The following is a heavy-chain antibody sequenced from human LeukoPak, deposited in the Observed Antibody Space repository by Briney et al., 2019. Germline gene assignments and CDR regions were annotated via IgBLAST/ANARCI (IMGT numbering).Heavy chain of an antibody. CDR3: ARDKAHSYGRYFDP. CDR2: ISNGNA. D-gene: IGHD5-18*01. J-gene: IGHJ5*02. V-gene: IGHV4-4*08. CDR1: GDSISTYY. Sequence: SETLSLTCSVAGDSISTYYWNWIRQTPGKGLEWISNISNGNADYNPSLKSRVNISVDAYKNHVSLRLRYVSAADTAVYYCARDKAHSYGRYFDPWGEGALVIVSS.